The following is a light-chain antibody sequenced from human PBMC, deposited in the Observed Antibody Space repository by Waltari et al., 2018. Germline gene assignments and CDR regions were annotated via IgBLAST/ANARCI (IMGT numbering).Light chain of an antibody. Sequence: DIQMTQSPSSLSASGGDRVTITCRASQSISNNLNWYQQKPGKAPKLLIYATSVLQSGVPSRFSGRGSGTDFTLTISSLQPEDFATYYCQQLNIYPHTFGQGTKLEI. CDR1: QSISNN. CDR3: QQLNIYPHT. V-gene: IGKV1-17*01. J-gene: IGKJ2*01. CDR2: ATS.